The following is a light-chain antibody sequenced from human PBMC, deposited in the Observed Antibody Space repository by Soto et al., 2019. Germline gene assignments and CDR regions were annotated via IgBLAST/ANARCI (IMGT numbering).Light chain of an antibody. J-gene: IGKJ4*01. CDR2: GAS. V-gene: IGKV3-15*01. CDR1: QSVSSN. CDR3: QHHNNWPH. Sequence: EIVMTQSPATLSVSPGERATLSCRASQSVSSNLAWYQQKPGQAPRLLIYGASTRATGVPARFSGSGSGTGFTLTISSLQSEDFALYYCQHHNNWPHFGGGTKGEIK.